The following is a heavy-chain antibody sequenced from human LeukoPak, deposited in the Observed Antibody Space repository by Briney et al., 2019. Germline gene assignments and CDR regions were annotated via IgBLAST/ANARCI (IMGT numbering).Heavy chain of an antibody. CDR3: ATFGVIRGITYFDY. V-gene: IGHV3-30*02. Sequence: PGGSLRLSCAASGFTFSSYGMHWVRQAPGKGLEWVAFIRFDGSNKNYADSVKGLFTISRDNSKNTLYLQMNSLRPEDTAVYYCATFGVIRGITYFDYWGQGTLVTVSS. D-gene: IGHD3-10*01. CDR1: GFTFSSYG. CDR2: IRFDGSNK. J-gene: IGHJ4*02.